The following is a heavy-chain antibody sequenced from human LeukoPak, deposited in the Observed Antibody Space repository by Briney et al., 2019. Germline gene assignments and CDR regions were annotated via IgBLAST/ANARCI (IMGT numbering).Heavy chain of an antibody. CDR2: ISWNSGSI. D-gene: IGHD3-10*01. Sequence: PGGSLRLSCAASGFTFDDYAMHWVRHAPGKGLEWVSGISWNSGSIGYADSVKGRFTISRGNAKNSLYLQMNSLRAEDTALYYCAKAATMVRGVITHFDYWGQGTLVTVSS. J-gene: IGHJ4*02. V-gene: IGHV3-9*01. CDR3: AKAATMVRGVITHFDY. CDR1: GFTFDDYA.